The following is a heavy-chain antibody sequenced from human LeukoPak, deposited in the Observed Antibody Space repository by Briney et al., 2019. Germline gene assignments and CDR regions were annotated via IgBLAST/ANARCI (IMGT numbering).Heavy chain of an antibody. CDR3: ARSPPPAIYYDSSGYYYFDY. D-gene: IGHD3-22*01. CDR1: AFTFDDYG. V-gene: IGHV3-20*04. J-gene: IGHJ4*02. Sequence: PGGSLRLSCAASAFTFDDYGMSWVRQAPGKGLEWVSGINWNGGSTGYADSVKGRFTISRDNAKNSLYLQMNSLRAKDTALYYCARSPPPAIYYDSSGYYYFDYWGQGTLVTVSS. CDR2: INWNGGST.